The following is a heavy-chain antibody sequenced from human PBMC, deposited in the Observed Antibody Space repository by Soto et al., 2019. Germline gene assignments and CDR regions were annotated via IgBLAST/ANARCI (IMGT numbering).Heavy chain of an antibody. D-gene: IGHD2-15*01. CDR1: GGSFSGYY. CDR2: INHSGST. CDR3: ARGSDYCSGGSCYSTIDY. V-gene: IGHV4-34*01. Sequence: SETLSLTCAVYGGSFSGYYWSWIRQPPGKGLEWIGEINHSGSTNYNPSLKSRVTISVDTSKNQFSLKLSSVTAADTAVYYCARGSDYCSGGSCYSTIDYWGQGTLVT. J-gene: IGHJ4*02.